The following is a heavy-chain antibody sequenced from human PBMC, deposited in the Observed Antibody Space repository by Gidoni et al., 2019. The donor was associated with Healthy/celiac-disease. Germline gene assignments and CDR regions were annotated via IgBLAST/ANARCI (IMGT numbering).Heavy chain of an antibody. D-gene: IGHD6-13*01. CDR2: FDPEDGET. CDR1: GYTPKELS. J-gene: IGHJ6*02. Sequence: QVPLVQSGAEVKQRGASVTVSCKVSGYTPKELSMHWVRQAPGKGLEWMGGFDPEDGETIYAQKFQGRGTMTEDTSTDTAYMELSSLRSEDTAVYYCATEKQLAANGMDVWGQGTTVTVSS. V-gene: IGHV1-24*01. CDR3: ATEKQLAANGMDV.